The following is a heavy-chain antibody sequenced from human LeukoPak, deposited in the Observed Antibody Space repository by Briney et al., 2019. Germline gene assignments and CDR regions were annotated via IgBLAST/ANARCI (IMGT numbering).Heavy chain of an antibody. Sequence: ASVKVSCKASGYTFTGYYMHWVRQAPGQGLEWMGWINPNSGGTNYAQKFQGRVTITRDTSISTACMELSRLRSDDTAVYYCARGPIHNYDFWSGYRYYFDYWGQGTLVTVSS. V-gene: IGHV1-2*02. D-gene: IGHD3-3*01. CDR3: ARGPIHNYDFWSGYRYYFDY. J-gene: IGHJ4*02. CDR2: INPNSGGT. CDR1: GYTFTGYY.